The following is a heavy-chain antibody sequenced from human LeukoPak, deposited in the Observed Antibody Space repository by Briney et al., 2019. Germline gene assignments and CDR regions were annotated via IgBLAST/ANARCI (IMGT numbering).Heavy chain of an antibody. Sequence: GGSLRLSSAASGFTFTNAWMSWVRPAPGKGWEWVGLIRDKPDGGTTDYAAPVKGRFTISRDDSKSMLYLQMNSLKTEDTGVYYCTTDNAPGMDVWGQGTTVTVSS. J-gene: IGHJ6*02. CDR1: GFTFTNAW. D-gene: IGHD2-2*01. CDR3: TTDNAPGMDV. V-gene: IGHV3-15*01. CDR2: IRDKPDGGTT.